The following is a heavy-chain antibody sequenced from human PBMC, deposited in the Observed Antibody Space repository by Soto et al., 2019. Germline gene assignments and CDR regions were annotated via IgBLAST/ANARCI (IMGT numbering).Heavy chain of an antibody. CDR2: ISRDGSVK. CDR1: GFTFSTSG. Sequence: QVQLVESGGGVVQPGTSLRLSCVASGFTFSTSGMHWVRQAPGKGLEWVAVISRDGSVKYYADSVKGRFTISRDTSKNTLYLQMISPRAEDTAVYYCAGEIASGYWGQGTLVTVSS. V-gene: IGHV3-30*03. J-gene: IGHJ4*02. D-gene: IGHD2-21*01. CDR3: AGEIASGY.